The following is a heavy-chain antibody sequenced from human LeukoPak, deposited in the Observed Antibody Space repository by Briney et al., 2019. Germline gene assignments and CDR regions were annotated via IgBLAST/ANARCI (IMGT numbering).Heavy chain of an antibody. CDR2: IYYSGST. CDR3: ARGGSGTYYHY. Sequence: SETLSLTCTVSGGSITSYHYSWIRPPPGKGVEWSGYIYYSGSTNYNPSLKSRVTISVDTSKNQFSLKLSSVTAADTAVYYCARGGSGTYYHYWGQGTLVTVSS. J-gene: IGHJ4*02. CDR1: GGSITSYH. D-gene: IGHD1-26*01. V-gene: IGHV4-59*01.